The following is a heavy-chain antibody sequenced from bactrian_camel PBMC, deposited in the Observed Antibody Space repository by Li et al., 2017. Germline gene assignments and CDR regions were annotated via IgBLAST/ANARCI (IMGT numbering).Heavy chain of an antibody. J-gene: IGHJ6*01. CDR3: ATLYGGNWANPRYFGY. V-gene: IGHV3S1*01. CDR2: IYTGDGST. CDR1: EFTSSSYC. D-gene: IGHD6*01. Sequence: HVQLVESGGGSVQTGGSLRLSCRVSEFTSSSYCMGWFRQAPGSEREGVAAIYTGDGSTYYADSVKGRFTISHDNALNTVYLQMNSLKSEGTALYYCATLYGGNWANPRYFGYWGQGTQVTVS.